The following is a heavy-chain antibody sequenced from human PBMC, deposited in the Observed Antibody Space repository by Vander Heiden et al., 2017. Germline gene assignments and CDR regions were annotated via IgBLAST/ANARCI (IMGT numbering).Heavy chain of an antibody. V-gene: IGHV3-53*01. CDR3: ARGRHTTVTPLES. J-gene: IGHJ4*02. D-gene: IGHD4-17*01. Sequence: EVQLVQSGGGLTQPGGSPRLSCVASGFSATSHYMSWVRQTPGRGLEWVAVFYSGGGTQYSGSLKARFSISRDTSTNTLYLDMKNLRAEDTALYYCARGRHTTVTPLESWGQGTRVIVSS. CDR2: FYSGGGT. CDR1: GFSATSHY.